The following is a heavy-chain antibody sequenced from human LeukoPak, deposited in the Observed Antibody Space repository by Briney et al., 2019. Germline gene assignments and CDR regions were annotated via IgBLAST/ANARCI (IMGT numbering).Heavy chain of an antibody. CDR1: GFTFSSYS. CDR2: ISRSSSYK. V-gene: IGHV3-21*03. D-gene: IGHD1-1*01. Sequence: GGSLRLSCVASGFTFSSYSMNWVRQAPGKGLEWVSSISRSSSYKYYTDSVKGRFTISRDNAKNSLYLQMNSLTAEDTAVYYCARPAAGRCHWGKGNLVPVS. J-gene: IGHJ4*02. CDR3: ARPAAGRCH.